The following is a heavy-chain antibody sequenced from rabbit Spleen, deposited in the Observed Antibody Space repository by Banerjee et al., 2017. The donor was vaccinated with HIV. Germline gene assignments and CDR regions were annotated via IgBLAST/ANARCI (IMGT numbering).Heavy chain of an antibody. CDR1: GLSFSSSYD. J-gene: IGHJ4*01. V-gene: IGHV1S47*01. Sequence: QEQLVESGGGLVQPWGSPTLTCTASGLSFSSSYDMCWVRQAPGKGLEWIGYIDPLFGSAYYASWVNGRFSISRENTQNTVSLQLNSLTAADTTAYFCARGGGLWGPGALVTVS. CDR3: ARGGGL. CDR2: IDPLFGSA.